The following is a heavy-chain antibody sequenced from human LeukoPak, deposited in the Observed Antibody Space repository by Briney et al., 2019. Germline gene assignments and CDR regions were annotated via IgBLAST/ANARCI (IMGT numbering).Heavy chain of an antibody. V-gene: IGHV3-21*01. CDR1: GFTFSSYS. Sequence: GGSLRLSCAASGFTFSSYSMNWVRQAPGKGLEWVSSISSSSSYIYYADSVKGRFTISRDNAKNSLYLQMNSLRAEDTAVYYCARDSPRGSYRQNYYFDYWGQGTLVTASS. CDR2: ISSSSSYI. D-gene: IGHD3-16*02. CDR3: ARDSPRGSYRQNYYFDY. J-gene: IGHJ4*02.